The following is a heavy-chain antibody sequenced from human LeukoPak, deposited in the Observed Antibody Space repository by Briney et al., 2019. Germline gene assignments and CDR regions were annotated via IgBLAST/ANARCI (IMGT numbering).Heavy chain of an antibody. D-gene: IGHD3-10*01. CDR2: MNPNSGNT. CDR1: GYTFTSYD. J-gene: IGHJ6*03. CDR3: AREGYYGSGSYLSYYYYMDV. Sequence: ASVKVSCKASGYTFTSYDINWVRQATGQGPEWMGWMNPNSGNTGYAQKFQGRVTMTRNTSISTAYMELSSLRSEDTAVYYCAREGYYGSGSYLSYYYYMDVWGKGTTVTVSS. V-gene: IGHV1-8*01.